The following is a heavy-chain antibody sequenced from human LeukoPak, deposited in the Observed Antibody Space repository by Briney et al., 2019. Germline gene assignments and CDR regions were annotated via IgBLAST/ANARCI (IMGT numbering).Heavy chain of an antibody. J-gene: IGHJ4*02. V-gene: IGHV3-30*02. CDR1: GFTFSSYG. D-gene: IGHD6-13*01. CDR2: IRYDGSSQ. Sequence: GGSLRLSCAASGFTFSSYGMHWVRQAPGKGLEWVAFIRYDGSSQRYTDSVKGRFTISRDNSKNTVYLQMNSLGAEDTAVYYCAKRRDVAAGGSGAFGYWGQGSLVTVSS. CDR3: AKRRDVAAGGSGAFGY.